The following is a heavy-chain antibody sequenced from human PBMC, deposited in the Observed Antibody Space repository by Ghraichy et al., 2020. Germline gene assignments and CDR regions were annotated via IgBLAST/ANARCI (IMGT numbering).Heavy chain of an antibody. Sequence: SETPSLTCAVYGGSFSGYYWSWIRQPPGKGLEWIGEINHSGSTNYNPSLKSRVTISVDTSKNQFSLKLSSVTAADTAVYYCARGRDGRRIAVAGPNVYFDYWGQGTLVTVSS. CDR2: INHSGST. CDR3: ARGRDGRRIAVAGPNVYFDY. D-gene: IGHD6-19*01. V-gene: IGHV4-34*01. CDR1: GGSFSGYY. J-gene: IGHJ4*02.